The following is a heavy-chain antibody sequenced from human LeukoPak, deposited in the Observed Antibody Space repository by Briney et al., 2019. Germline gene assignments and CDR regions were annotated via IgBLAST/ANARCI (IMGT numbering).Heavy chain of an antibody. CDR1: GFTVSSNY. J-gene: IGHJ2*01. CDR3: ATVQRGLHWYFDL. D-gene: IGHD4-11*01. Sequence: GGSLRLSCAASGFTVSSNYMTWVRQAPGKGLEWVSAISESSSSTYYADSVKGRFTISRDNSKNTEYLQMNGLRAEDTAVYYCATVQRGLHWYFDLWGRGTLVTVSS. CDR2: ISESSSST. V-gene: IGHV3-23*01.